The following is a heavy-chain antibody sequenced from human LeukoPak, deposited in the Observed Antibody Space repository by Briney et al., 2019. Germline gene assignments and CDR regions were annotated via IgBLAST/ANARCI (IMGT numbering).Heavy chain of an antibody. V-gene: IGHV4-59*06. CDR3: ARADPASWFDP. D-gene: IGHD6-25*01. Sequence: SETLSLTCTVSGGSISSYYWSWIRQHLGKGLEWIGYIYYSGSTYYNPSLKSRVTISVDTSKNQFSLKLSSVTAADTAVYYCARADPASWFDPWGQGTLVTVSS. CDR1: GGSISSYY. J-gene: IGHJ5*02. CDR2: IYYSGST.